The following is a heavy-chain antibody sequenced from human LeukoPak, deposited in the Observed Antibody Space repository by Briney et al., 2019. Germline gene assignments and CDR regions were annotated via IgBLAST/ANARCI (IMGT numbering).Heavy chain of an antibody. CDR1: LLLLRTSPMC. D-gene: IGHD6-13*01. V-gene: IGHV2-70*11. Sequence: SGAALAQPTQILTLTYTFFLLLLRTSPMCVGWIRQPPGKALEWLARIERDDDKYYRPSLKTRLTVSKATSKNRDVLSLTSVVPVDTATYYCARTILYPSSCLDSGGQGTLVTVSS. CDR3: ARTILYPSSCLDS. CDR2: IERDDDK. J-gene: IGHJ4*02.